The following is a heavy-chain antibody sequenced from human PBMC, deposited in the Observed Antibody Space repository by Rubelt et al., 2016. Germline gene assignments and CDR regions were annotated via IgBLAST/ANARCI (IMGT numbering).Heavy chain of an antibody. V-gene: IGHV4-39*01. CDR1: GGSISSSSYY. D-gene: IGHD1-26*01. CDR3: AGRLSGSYDY. J-gene: IGHJ4*02. CDR2: IYYSGST. Sequence: SLTCTVSGGSISSSSYYWGWIRQPPGKGLEWIGSIYYSGSTYYNPSLKSRVTISVDTSKNQFSLKLSSVTAADTAVYYCAGRLSGSYDYWGQGTLVTVSS.